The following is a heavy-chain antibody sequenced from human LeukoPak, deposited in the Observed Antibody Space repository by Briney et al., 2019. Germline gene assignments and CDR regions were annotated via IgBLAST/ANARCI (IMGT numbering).Heavy chain of an antibody. J-gene: IGHJ4*02. CDR2: IWYDGSNK. Sequence: GRSLRLSCAASGFTFSSYGMHWVRQAPGKGLEWVAVIWYDGSNKYYADSVKGRFTISRDNSKNTLYLQMNSLRAEDTAVCYCARKPHSTSGQHTLMILVDYWGQGPLVPVPS. V-gene: IGHV3-33*01. CDR3: ARKPHSTSGQHTLMILVDY. CDR1: GFTFSSYG. D-gene: IGHD3-22*01.